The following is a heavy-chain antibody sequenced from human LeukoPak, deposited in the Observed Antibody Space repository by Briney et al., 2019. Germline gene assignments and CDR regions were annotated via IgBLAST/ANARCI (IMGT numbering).Heavy chain of an antibody. CDR1: GFTFDDYA. CDR2: ISWNSGSI. J-gene: IGHJ4*02. V-gene: IGHV3-9*01. Sequence: GRSLRLSCAASGFTFDDYAMHWVRQAPGKGLEWVSGISWNSGSIGYADSVKGRFTISRDNAKNSLYLQMNSLRVEDTAVYYCAKSDQDFWSGYPPGYWGQGTLVTVSS. D-gene: IGHD3-3*01. CDR3: AKSDQDFWSGYPPGY.